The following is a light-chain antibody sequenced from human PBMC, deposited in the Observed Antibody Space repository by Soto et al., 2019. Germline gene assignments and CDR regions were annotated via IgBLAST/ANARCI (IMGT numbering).Light chain of an antibody. J-gene: IGLJ1*01. V-gene: IGLV2-14*01. CDR3: SSYTSSGTLV. Sequence: QSALTQPASVSGSPGQSITISCTGTSSDVGGYNYVSWYQHHPGKAPKLMIYEVSNRPSGVSNRFSGSESGNTASLTISGLQAEDEADYYCSSYTSSGTLVFGTGTKVTVL. CDR2: EVS. CDR1: SSDVGGYNY.